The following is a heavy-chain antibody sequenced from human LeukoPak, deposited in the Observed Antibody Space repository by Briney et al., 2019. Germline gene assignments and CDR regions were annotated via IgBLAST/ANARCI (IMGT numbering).Heavy chain of an antibody. D-gene: IGHD3-3*01. CDR2: IRFDGSHK. CDR1: GFTFTNYG. J-gene: IGHJ4*02. CDR3: ARSVRYYDFWSGSQFDY. Sequence: GGSLRLSCAASGFTFTNYGMHWVRQAPGKGLEWVAFIRFDGSHKYYADSVKGRFTISRDSSNNTLYLQMNSLRAEDTAVYYCARSVRYYDFWSGSQFDYWGQGTLVTVSS. V-gene: IGHV3-30*02.